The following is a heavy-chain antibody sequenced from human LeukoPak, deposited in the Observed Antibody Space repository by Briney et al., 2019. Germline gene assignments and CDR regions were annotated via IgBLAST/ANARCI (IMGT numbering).Heavy chain of an antibody. V-gene: IGHV3-23*01. Sequence: GGTLRLSCVASGFSFSYHGMNWVRLAPGEGLEWVSGVSPPGGGTYYADSVKGRFTISRDDSRNTLSLQMNSLRVEDTAVYYCARDLAWGAFDYWGQGILVAVSS. CDR2: VSPPGGGT. D-gene: IGHD7-27*01. J-gene: IGHJ4*02. CDR1: GFSFSYHG. CDR3: ARDLAWGAFDY.